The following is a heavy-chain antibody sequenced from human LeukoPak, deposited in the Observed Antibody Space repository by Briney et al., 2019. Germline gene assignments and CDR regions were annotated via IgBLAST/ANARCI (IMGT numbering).Heavy chain of an antibody. CDR1: GYTFTSYG. CDR3: ARDSLYYYDSSGYFF. V-gene: IGHV1-18*01. Sequence: ASVKVSCKASGYTFTSYGISWVRQAPGQGLEWMGWISAYNGNTNYAQKLQGRVTMTTDTSKSTAYMELRSLRSDDTAVYYCARDSLYYYDSSGYFFWGQGTLVTVSS. CDR2: ISAYNGNT. J-gene: IGHJ4*02. D-gene: IGHD3-22*01.